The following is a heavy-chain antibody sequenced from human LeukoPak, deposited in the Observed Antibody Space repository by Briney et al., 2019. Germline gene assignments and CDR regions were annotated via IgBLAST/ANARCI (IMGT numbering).Heavy chain of an antibody. D-gene: IGHD6-19*01. CDR2: IYSGGST. CDR3: ARGEAVATYYYYGMDV. Sequence: GGSLRLSCAASGFTVSSNYMSWVRQAPGKGLEWVSVIYSGGSTYYADSVKGRFTISRDNSKNTLYLQMNSLRAEDTAVYYCARGEAVATYYYYGMDVRGKGTTVTVSS. V-gene: IGHV3-53*01. J-gene: IGHJ6*04. CDR1: GFTVSSNY.